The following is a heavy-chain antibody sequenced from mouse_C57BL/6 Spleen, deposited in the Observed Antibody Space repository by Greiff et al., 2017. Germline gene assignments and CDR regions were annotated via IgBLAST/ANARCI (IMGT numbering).Heavy chain of an antibody. V-gene: IGHV1-52*01. CDR1: GYTFTSYW. Sequence: QVQLKQPGAELVRPGSSVKLSCKASGYTFTSYWMHWVKQRPIQGLEWIGNIDPSDSETHYNQKFKDKATLTVDKSSSTAYMQLSSLTSEDSAVYYCARGVMRITTVMDYWGQGTSVTVSS. CDR3: ARGVMRITTVMDY. J-gene: IGHJ4*01. CDR2: IDPSDSET. D-gene: IGHD2-4*01.